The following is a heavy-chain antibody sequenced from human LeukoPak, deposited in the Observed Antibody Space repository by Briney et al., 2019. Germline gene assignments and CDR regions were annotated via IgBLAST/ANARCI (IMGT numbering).Heavy chain of an antibody. Sequence: GGSLRLSCAASGFAFSSYAMSWVRQAPGKGLEWVSAISGSGGSTYYADSVKGRFTISRDNSKNTLYLQMNSLRAEDTAVYYCAKDRRYSSGWYDYWGQGTLVTVSS. V-gene: IGHV3-23*01. D-gene: IGHD6-19*01. CDR3: AKDRRYSSGWYDY. J-gene: IGHJ4*02. CDR2: ISGSGGST. CDR1: GFAFSSYA.